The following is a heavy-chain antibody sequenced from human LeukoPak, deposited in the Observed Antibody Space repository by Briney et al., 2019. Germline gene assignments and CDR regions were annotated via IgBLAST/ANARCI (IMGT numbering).Heavy chain of an antibody. CDR1: GFTFSSYA. CDR3: AKALHESGYSYYYYYYGMDV. J-gene: IGHJ6*02. CDR2: ISGSGGSI. Sequence: PGASLRLSCAASGFTFSSYAMSWVRQAPGKGLEWVSAISGSGGSIYYADSVKGRFTISRDNSKNTLYLQMNSLRAEDTAVYYCAKALHESGYSYYYYYYGMDVWGQGTTVTVSS. D-gene: IGHD3-3*01. V-gene: IGHV3-23*01.